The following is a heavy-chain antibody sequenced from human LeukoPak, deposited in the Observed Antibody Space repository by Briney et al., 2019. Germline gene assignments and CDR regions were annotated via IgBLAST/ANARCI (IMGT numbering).Heavy chain of an antibody. CDR3: ASSAGTPNWFDP. CDR2: INPSGGST. J-gene: IGHJ5*02. Sequence: ASVKVSCKASGYTFTSYYMHWVRQAPGQGLEWMGIINPSGGSTSYAQKFQGGVTMTRDTSTSTVYMELSSLRSEDTAVYYCASSAGTPNWFDPWGQGTLVTVSS. V-gene: IGHV1-46*01. CDR1: GYTFTSYY. D-gene: IGHD6-13*01.